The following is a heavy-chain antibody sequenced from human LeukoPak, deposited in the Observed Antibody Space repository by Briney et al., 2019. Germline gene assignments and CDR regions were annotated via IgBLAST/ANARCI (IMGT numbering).Heavy chain of an antibody. J-gene: IGHJ4*02. CDR1: GFIFSNSW. Sequence: GGSLRLSCEVSGFIFSNSWMHWVRQTPGKGLVWVSRMYGDMSDISYADSVKGRFTISRDNAKNTVYLQMDSLRGEDTAVYYCARDLGLRGSKWGQGTLVTVPS. V-gene: IGHV3-74*01. CDR3: ARDLGLRGSK. D-gene: IGHD4-23*01. CDR2: MYGDMSDI.